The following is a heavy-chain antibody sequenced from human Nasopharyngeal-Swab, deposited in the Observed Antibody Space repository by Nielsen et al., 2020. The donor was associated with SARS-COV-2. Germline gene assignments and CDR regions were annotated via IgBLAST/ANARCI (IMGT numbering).Heavy chain of an antibody. CDR3: ARGEY. CDR2: VSRSGRTI. CDR1: GFTFSDNY. V-gene: IGHV3-11*04. Sequence: GGSLRLSCAASGFTFSDNYMSWIRQAPGKGLEWVSYVSRSGRTIYYADSVKGRFTISRDNAKKSLYLQMNSLRAEDTAVYYCARGEYWGQGTLVTVSS. J-gene: IGHJ4*02.